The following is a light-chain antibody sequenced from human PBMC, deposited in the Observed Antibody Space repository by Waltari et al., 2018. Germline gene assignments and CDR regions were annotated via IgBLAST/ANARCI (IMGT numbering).Light chain of an antibody. CDR1: SSNIGAGFT. J-gene: IGLJ3*02. V-gene: IGLV1-40*01. Sequence: QSVLTQPTSVSGAPGQRVTISCTGSSSNIGAGFTLHWYQPLPGTAPKLLSYCRHHRPSGFPDRFSGSQADTSASLAKPGLRPEDEADYYCQDDDSNLSNSGVFGGWTKLTVL. CDR3: QDDDSNLSNSGV. CDR2: CRH.